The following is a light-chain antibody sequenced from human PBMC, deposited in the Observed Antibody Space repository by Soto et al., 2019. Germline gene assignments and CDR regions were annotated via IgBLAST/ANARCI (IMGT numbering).Light chain of an antibody. CDR3: QQYATTPFT. CDR2: GAS. V-gene: IGKV3-20*01. CDR1: QTVISNY. Sequence: EIVLTQSPGTLSLSPGERATLSCRASQTVISNYLAWYQQKPGQAPRLLIYGASSRATGIPDRFSGSGSGADFTLTISRPEPEDCAVYYCQQYATTPFTFGPGTKVDIK. J-gene: IGKJ3*01.